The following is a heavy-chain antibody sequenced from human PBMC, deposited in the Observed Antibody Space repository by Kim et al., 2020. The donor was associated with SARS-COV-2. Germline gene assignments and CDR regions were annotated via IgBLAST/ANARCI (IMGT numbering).Heavy chain of an antibody. D-gene: IGHD3-22*01. Sequence: ASVKVSCKASGYTFTGYYMHWVRQAPGQGLEWMGWINPNSGGTNYAQKFQGRVTMTRDTSISTAYMELSRLTSDDTAVYYCAREPGITIIVVVTRNDAFDIWGQGTMVTVSS. J-gene: IGHJ3*02. CDR3: AREPGITIIVVVTRNDAFDI. CDR2: INPNSGGT. CDR1: GYTFTGYY. V-gene: IGHV1-2*02.